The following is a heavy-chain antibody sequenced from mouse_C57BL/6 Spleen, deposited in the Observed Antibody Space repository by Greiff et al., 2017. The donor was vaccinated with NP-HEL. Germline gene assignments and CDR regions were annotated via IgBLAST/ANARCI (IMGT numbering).Heavy chain of an antibody. CDR2: ISSGSSTI. D-gene: IGHD1-1*01. V-gene: IGHV5-17*01. J-gene: IGHJ1*03. Sequence: EVKLVESGGGLVKPGGSLKLSCAASGFTFSDYGMHWVRQAPEKGLEWVAYISSGSSTIYYADTVKGRFTISRDNAKNTLFLQMTSLRSEDTSIDYCARPDYGSRYFDVWGTGTTVTVAS. CDR1: GFTFSDYG. CDR3: ARPDYGSRYFDV.